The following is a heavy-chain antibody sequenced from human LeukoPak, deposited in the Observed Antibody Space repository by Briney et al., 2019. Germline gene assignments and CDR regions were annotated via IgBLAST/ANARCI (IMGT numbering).Heavy chain of an antibody. CDR3: ATVVLGVAFYLYY. Sequence: GASVTVSCKVSGYTLTELSMHWVRQPPGKGLAWVGGFDPEDGETLYAQKFQGRVTMTDETSTETAYMELRRLRAEDPSVYYCATVVLGVAFYLYYWGQGTLVTVS. CDR1: GYTLTELS. V-gene: IGHV1-24*01. CDR2: FDPEDGET. J-gene: IGHJ4*02. D-gene: IGHD3-3*02.